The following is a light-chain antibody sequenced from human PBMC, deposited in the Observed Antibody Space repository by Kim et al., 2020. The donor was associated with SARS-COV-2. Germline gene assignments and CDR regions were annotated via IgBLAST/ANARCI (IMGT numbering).Light chain of an antibody. J-gene: IGKJ3*01. Sequence: AVVGDRVAITCRASPVISGSLAWYQQKPGAVPNLLIFDASTLESGVPSRFSGSESGTNFTLTINSLQPEDVGTYYCQKYNSVPFTFGPGTKVDIK. CDR3: QKYNSVPFT. CDR1: PVISGS. CDR2: DAS. V-gene: IGKV1-27*01.